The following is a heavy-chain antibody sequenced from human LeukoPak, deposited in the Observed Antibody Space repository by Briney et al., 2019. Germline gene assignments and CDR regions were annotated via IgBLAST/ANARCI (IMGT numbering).Heavy chain of an antibody. V-gene: IGHV4-59*01. D-gene: IGHD6-19*01. J-gene: IGHJ4*02. CDR2: IYYSGST. Sequence: SETLSLTCTVSGGSISNYYWSWIRQPPGKGLEWIGYIYYSGSTNYNPSLMSRVTISVDTSKNQFSLKLSSVTAADTAVYYCARVNSGCYGALDYWGQGTLVTVSS. CDR1: GGSISNYY. CDR3: ARVNSGCYGALDY.